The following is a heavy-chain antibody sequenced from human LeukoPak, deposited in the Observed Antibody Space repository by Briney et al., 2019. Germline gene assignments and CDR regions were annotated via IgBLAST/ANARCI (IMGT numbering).Heavy chain of an antibody. CDR2: ISSSSSTI. CDR1: GFTFSSYA. Sequence: GGSLRLSCAASGFTFSSYAMSWVRQAPGKGLEWVSYISSSSSTIYYADSVKGRFTISRDNAKNSLYLQMNSLRAEDTAVYYCARAVKARIVGATHFDYWGQGTLVTVSS. D-gene: IGHD1-26*01. CDR3: ARAVKARIVGATHFDY. J-gene: IGHJ4*02. V-gene: IGHV3-48*01.